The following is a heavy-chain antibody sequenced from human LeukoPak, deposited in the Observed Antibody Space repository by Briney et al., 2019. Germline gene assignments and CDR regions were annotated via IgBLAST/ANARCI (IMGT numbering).Heavy chain of an antibody. D-gene: IGHD4-17*01. V-gene: IGHV3-53*01. J-gene: IGHJ6*03. CDR1: GFTVSSNY. CDR3: ARAMTTVTLYYYYYLDV. Sequence: GGSLRLSCAASGFTVSSNYMSWVRQAPGKGLEWVSVIYSGGSTYYADSVKGRFTISRDNSKNTLYLQMNSLRAEDTAVYYCARAMTTVTLYYYYYLDVWGKGTTVTVSS. CDR2: IYSGGST.